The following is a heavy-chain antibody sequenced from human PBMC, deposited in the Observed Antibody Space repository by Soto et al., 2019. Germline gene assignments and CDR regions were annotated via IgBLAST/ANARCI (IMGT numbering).Heavy chain of an antibody. D-gene: IGHD3-10*01. Sequence: SQTLSLTCTVSARSISNGGYYWNWVRHHPGKGLEWIGYIHYSGSTWYNPSLESRVTISVDTSKDQFSLKLRSVTAADTAVYYCARVRGSGSYAAYYFDSWGQGTLVTVSS. J-gene: IGHJ4*01. V-gene: IGHV4-31*03. CDR1: ARSISNGGYY. CDR3: ARVRGSGSYAAYYFDS. CDR2: IHYSGST.